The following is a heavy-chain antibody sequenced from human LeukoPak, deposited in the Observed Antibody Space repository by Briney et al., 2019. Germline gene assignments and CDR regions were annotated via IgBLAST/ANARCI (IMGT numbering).Heavy chain of an antibody. J-gene: IGHJ2*01. CDR1: GFTFSSYD. V-gene: IGHV3-13*01. Sequence: GGSLRLSCAASGFTFSSYDMHWVRQATGKGLEWVSAIGTAGDTYYPGSVKGRFTISRENAKNSLYLQMNSLRAGDTAVYYCARAGYGYLHFDLWGRGTLVTVSS. CDR2: IGTAGDT. D-gene: IGHD5-18*01. CDR3: ARAGYGYLHFDL.